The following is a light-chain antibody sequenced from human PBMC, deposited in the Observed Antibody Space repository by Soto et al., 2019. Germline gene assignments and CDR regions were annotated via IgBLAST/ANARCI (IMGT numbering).Light chain of an antibody. CDR1: RSNIGNNA. CDR3: ATWDDSLNARGV. V-gene: IGLV1-44*01. Sequence: QSVLTQPPSASGTPGQRVTISCSGSRSNIGNNAVTWYQQFPGTAPKLLIYNNNQRPSGITDRFSGSKSGSSASLAISGLQSEDEADYSCATWDDSLNARGVFGGGTKLTVL. CDR2: NNN. J-gene: IGLJ3*02.